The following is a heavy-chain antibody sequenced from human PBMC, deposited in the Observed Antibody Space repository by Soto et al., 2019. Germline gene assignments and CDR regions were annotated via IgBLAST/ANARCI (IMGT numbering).Heavy chain of an antibody. J-gene: IGHJ4*02. Sequence: SETVSLTCTVSGGSISSYYWSWIRHPTGKGLEWIGRIYTSGSTNYNPSLKSRVTMSVDTSKNQFSLKLSSVTAADTAVYYCARDIVTAIERAFDDWGQGTLVTVSS. V-gene: IGHV4-4*07. CDR1: GGSISSYY. CDR2: IYTSGST. D-gene: IGHD2-21*02. CDR3: ARDIVTAIERAFDD.